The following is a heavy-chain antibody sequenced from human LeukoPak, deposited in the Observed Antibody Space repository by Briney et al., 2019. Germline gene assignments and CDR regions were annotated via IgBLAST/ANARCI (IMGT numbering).Heavy chain of an antibody. Sequence: GGSLRLSCAASGFTISSYAMSWVRQAPGKGLERVSAISGCGGSTYYADSVKGRFTISRDNSRNTLYLQMNSLRAEDTAVYYCAKDLYCSSTSCPEDFYYYYGMDVWGQGTTVTVSS. CDR2: ISGCGGST. CDR1: GFTISSYA. V-gene: IGHV3-23*01. J-gene: IGHJ6*02. CDR3: AKDLYCSSTSCPEDFYYYYGMDV. D-gene: IGHD2-2*01.